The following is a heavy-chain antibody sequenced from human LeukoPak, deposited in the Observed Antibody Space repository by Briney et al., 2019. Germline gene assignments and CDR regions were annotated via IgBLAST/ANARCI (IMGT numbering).Heavy chain of an antibody. J-gene: IGHJ4*02. D-gene: IGHD2-15*01. CDR3: AKDKGGGSFDY. CDR2: ISWNSGSI. CDR1: GFTFSSYS. Sequence: GGSLRLSCAASGFTFSSYSMNWVRQAPGKGLEWVSGISWNSGSIGYADSVKGRFTISRDNAKNSLYLQMNSLRAEDTALYYCAKDKGGGSFDYWGQGTLVTVSS. V-gene: IGHV3-9*01.